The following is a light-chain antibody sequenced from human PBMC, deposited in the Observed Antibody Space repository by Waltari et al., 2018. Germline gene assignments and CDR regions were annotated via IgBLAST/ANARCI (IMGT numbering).Light chain of an antibody. J-gene: IGKJ2*01. CDR1: QRLFNRSNNKNY. Sequence: EIVMTQSPDSLAVSLGERAPINCKYSQRLFNRSNNKNYLAWYQKKPGQPPKLLIFWASTRESGVPDRFSASASGTDFTLTISSLQGEDVAVYYCQQFYGPPYTFGQGTKLEIK. V-gene: IGKV4-1*01. CDR3: QQFYGPPYT. CDR2: WAS.